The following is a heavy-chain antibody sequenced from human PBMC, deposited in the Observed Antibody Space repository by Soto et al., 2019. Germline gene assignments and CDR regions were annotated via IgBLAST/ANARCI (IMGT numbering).Heavy chain of an antibody. D-gene: IGHD3-16*02. CDR3: ASRSGGTFDY. J-gene: IGHJ4*02. Sequence: QVQLQESGPGLVKPSETLSLTCTVSGGSISSYYWSWIRQPPGKGLEWIGYIYYSGSTNYNPSLKILVTISVATSKNQFSLKLSSVTAADTAVYSSASRSGGTFDYWGQGTLVTVSS. CDR2: IYYSGST. CDR1: GGSISSYY. V-gene: IGHV4-59*01.